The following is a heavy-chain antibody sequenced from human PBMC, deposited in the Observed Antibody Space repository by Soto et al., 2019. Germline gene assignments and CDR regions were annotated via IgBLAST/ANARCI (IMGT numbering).Heavy chain of an antibody. CDR3: ARDSPPYSHFYYGMDV. V-gene: IGHV4-30-4*01. D-gene: IGHD4-4*01. J-gene: IGHJ6*02. CDR2: IYYSGST. Sequence: SETLSLTCTVSGGSISSGDYYWSWIRQPPGKGLEWIGHIYYSGSTYYNPSLYSRVTISVDTSKNQFSLILTSMTAADTAVYYCARDSPPYSHFYYGMDVWGQGTTVTVSS. CDR1: GGSISSGDYY.